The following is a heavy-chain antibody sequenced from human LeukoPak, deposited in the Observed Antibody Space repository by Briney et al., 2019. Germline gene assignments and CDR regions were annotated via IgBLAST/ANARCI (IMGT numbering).Heavy chain of an antibody. J-gene: IGHJ6*03. CDR3: AKENGGYYLYYYYVDI. V-gene: IGHV3-23*01. CDR2: ISGSGGSA. Sequence: GGSLRLSCAASGFTFSSYAMSWVRQAPGKGLEWVSAISGSGGSAYYADSVKGRFTISRDNSKNTLYLQMNSLRAEDTAVYYCAKENGGYYLYYYYVDIWGKGTTVTVSS. CDR1: GFTFSSYA. D-gene: IGHD4-23*01.